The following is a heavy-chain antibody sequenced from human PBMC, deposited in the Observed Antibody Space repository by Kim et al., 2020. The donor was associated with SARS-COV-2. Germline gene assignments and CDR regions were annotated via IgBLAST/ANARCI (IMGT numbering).Heavy chain of an antibody. CDR1: GFTFSSYG. CDR2: ISYDGSNK. V-gene: IGHV3-33*05. J-gene: IGHJ4*02. D-gene: IGHD1-26*01. CDR3: AREGGVGAPGAFDY. Sequence: GGSLRLSCAASGFTFSSYGMHWVRQAPGKGLEWVAVISYDGSNKYYADSVKGRFTISRDNSKNTLYLQMNSLRAEDTAVYYCAREGGVGAPGAFDYWGQGTLVTVSS.